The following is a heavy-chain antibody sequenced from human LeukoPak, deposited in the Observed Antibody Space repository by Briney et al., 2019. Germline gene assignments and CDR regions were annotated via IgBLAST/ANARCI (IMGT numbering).Heavy chain of an antibody. J-gene: IGHJ6*02. CDR1: GYTFTGYY. CDR2: INPNSGDT. CDR3: ARDWRGYCYYLNV. V-gene: IGHV1-2*02. Sequence: ASVKVSCKASGYTFTGYYIHWVRQAPGQGLEWMGWINPNSGDTDYAQKFQDRVTMTRDTSIGTAYMELSRLTYDDKAVYYCARDWRGYCYYLNVWGQGTTVTISS. D-gene: IGHD1-26*01.